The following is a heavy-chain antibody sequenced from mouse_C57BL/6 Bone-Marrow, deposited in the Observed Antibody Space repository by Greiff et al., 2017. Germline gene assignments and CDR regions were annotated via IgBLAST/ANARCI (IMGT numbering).Heavy chain of an antibody. J-gene: IGHJ4*01. D-gene: IGHD2-4*01. CDR1: GYAFTNYL. Sequence: QVQLQQSGAELVRPGTSVKVSCKASGYAFTNYLIEWVKQRPGQGLEWIGVINPGSGGTNYNEKFKGKATLTADKSSSTAYMQLSSLTSEDSAVYFCAREDYDYDVYYAMVYWGQETSVTVSS. CDR3: AREDYDYDVYYAMVY. CDR2: INPGSGGT. V-gene: IGHV1-54*01.